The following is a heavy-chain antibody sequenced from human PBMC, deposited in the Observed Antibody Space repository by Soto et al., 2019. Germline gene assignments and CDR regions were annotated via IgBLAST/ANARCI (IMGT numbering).Heavy chain of an antibody. CDR3: AREAQSLEGGEPPPFDY. V-gene: IGHV3-74*01. J-gene: IGHJ4*02. D-gene: IGHD1-26*01. CDR1: GFTFSSDW. CDR2: MNSDGSST. Sequence: PGGSLRLSCAASGFTFSSDWMHWVRQAPGKGLLWVSRMNSDGSSTNYADSGKGRFTIARDNAKNTLYLQMNSLRAEDTAVYYCAREAQSLEGGEPPPFDYWGQGTRVTV.